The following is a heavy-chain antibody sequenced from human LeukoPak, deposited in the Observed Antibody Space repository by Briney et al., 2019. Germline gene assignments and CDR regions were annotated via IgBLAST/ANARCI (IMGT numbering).Heavy chain of an antibody. D-gene: IGHD3-3*01. J-gene: IGHJ4*02. CDR2: MNPNSGNT. V-gene: IGHV1-8*01. CDR3: ARARNGGFWSGYRYYFDY. CDR1: GYTFTSYD. Sequence: ASVKVSCKASGYTFTSYDINWVRQATGQGLEWMGWMNPNSGNTGYAQKFQGRVTMPRNTSISTAYMELSSLRSEDTAVYYCARARNGGFWSGYRYYFDYWGQGTLVTVSS.